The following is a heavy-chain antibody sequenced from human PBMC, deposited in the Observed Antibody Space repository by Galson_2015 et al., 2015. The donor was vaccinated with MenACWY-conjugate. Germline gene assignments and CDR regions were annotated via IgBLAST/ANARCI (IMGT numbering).Heavy chain of an antibody. J-gene: IGHJ4*02. V-gene: IGHV3-48*02. CDR3: AWGRNPTVKSMYLDY. D-gene: IGHD1-14*01. Sequence: SLRLSCAVSGLRFNNSWISWVRQAPGKGLEWISYISPGSGIIYYADSAKGRFTISRDDAKNSLFLQISSLRDEDTAVYYCAWGRNPTVKSMYLDYWGQGTLVTVSS. CDR2: ISPGSGII. CDR1: GLRFNNSW.